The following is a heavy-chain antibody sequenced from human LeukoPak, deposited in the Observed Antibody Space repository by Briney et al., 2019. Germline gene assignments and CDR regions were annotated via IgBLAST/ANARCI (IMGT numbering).Heavy chain of an antibody. V-gene: IGHV3-74*01. CDR1: GFTFSSYW. Sequence: TGGSLRLSCAASGFTFSSYWMHWVRQAPGKGLVWVSRINSDGSSTSYADSVKGRFTISRDNAKNTLYLQMNSLRAEDTAVYYCARVPVRNYGDYRIDYWGQGTLVTVSS. CDR3: ARVPVRNYGDYRIDY. D-gene: IGHD4-17*01. CDR2: INSDGSST. J-gene: IGHJ4*02.